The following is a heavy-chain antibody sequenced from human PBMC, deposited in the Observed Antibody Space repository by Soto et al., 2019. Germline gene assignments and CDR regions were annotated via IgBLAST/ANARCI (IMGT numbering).Heavy chain of an antibody. V-gene: IGHV3-23*01. D-gene: IGHD3-3*01. CDR1: VFSFSNSG. J-gene: IGHJ3*02. Sequence: PGWSLRLSWATSVFSFSNSGMNWVRQSPGQGLEWVSGITKTGRSTFIADSVRGRFTISRDNLKNIIYLQMNSLRVDDTALYHCTKDGDAYDFAFDKWGQGTMVTVSS. CDR2: ITKTGRST. CDR3: TKDGDAYDFAFDK.